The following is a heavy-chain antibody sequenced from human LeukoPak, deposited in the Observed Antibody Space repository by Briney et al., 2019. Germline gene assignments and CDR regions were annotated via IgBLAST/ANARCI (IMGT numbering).Heavy chain of an antibody. CDR3: AKESQTYYDIMTGYPNYYFDY. CDR2: ISGSGANT. J-gene: IGHJ4*02. Sequence: GGSLRLSCAASKFTLSTSAMSWVRQAPGKVLEWVSAISGSGANTYYVDSVKGRFTVSRDNSKNTLYLEMSSLRSDDTAVYYCAKESQTYYDIMTGYPNYYFDYWGQGTLVTVSS. CDR1: KFTLSTSA. D-gene: IGHD3-9*01. V-gene: IGHV3-23*01.